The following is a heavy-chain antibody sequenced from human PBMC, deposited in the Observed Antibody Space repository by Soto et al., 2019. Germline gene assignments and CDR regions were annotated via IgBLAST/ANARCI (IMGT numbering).Heavy chain of an antibody. CDR3: ARDPLWGTAMVLWYFDL. V-gene: IGHV3-30-3*01. J-gene: IGHJ2*01. CDR2: ISYDGSNK. D-gene: IGHD5-18*01. Sequence: PGGSLRLSCAASGFNFSSYAMHWVRQAPGKGLEWVAVISYDGSNKYYADSVKGRFTISRDNSKNTLYLQMNSLRAEDTALFYCARDPLWGTAMVLWYFDLWGRGTLVTSPQ. CDR1: GFNFSSYA.